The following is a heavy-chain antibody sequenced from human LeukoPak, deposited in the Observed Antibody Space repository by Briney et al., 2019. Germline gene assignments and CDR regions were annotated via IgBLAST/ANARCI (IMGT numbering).Heavy chain of an antibody. Sequence: ASVKVSCKASGYSFTGYYMHWVRQAPGQGLEWMGWINPNSGGTNYAQKLQGRVTMTEDISADTAYMELSSLRSEDTAVYYCATESPRRQYYYDPNWFDPWGQGTLVTVSS. CDR1: GYSFTGYY. D-gene: IGHD3-22*01. CDR3: ATESPRRQYYYDPNWFDP. J-gene: IGHJ5*02. V-gene: IGHV1-2*02. CDR2: INPNSGGT.